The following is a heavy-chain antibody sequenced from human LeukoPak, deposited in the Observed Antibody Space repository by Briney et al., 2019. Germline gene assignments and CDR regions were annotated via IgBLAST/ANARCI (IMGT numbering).Heavy chain of an antibody. CDR2: IYYSGST. V-gene: IGHV4-59*11. CDR1: GGSISSHY. Sequence: SETLSLTCTVSGGSISSHYWSWIRQPPGKGLEWIGYIYYSGSTNYNPSLKSRVTISVDTSKNQFSLKLSSVTAADTAVYYCARRARYSSGWYWFDPWGQGTLVTVSS. CDR3: ARRARYSSGWYWFDP. D-gene: IGHD6-19*01. J-gene: IGHJ5*02.